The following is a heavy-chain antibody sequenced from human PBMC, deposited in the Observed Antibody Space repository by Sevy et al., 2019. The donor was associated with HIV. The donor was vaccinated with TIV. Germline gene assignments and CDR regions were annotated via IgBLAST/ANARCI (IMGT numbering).Heavy chain of an antibody. CDR2: ISYDGSNK. J-gene: IGHJ6*02. CDR3: AKDAGVRFLEWPFFYYYYYGMDV. Sequence: GGSLRLSCAASGFTFSSYGMHWVRQAPGKGLEWVAVISYDGSNKYYADSVKGRFTISRDNSKNTLYLQMNSLRVEDTAVYYWAKDAGVRFLEWPFFYYYYYGMDVWGQGTTVTVSS. CDR1: GFTFSSYG. D-gene: IGHD3-3*01. V-gene: IGHV3-30*18.